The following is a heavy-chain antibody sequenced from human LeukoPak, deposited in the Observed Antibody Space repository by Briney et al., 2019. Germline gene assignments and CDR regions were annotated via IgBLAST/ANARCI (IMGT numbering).Heavy chain of an antibody. Sequence: GGSLRLSCSASGFTFSSYPMHWVRQAPAKGLQYVSAISSNGGITYYADSVKDRFTISRDNSKNTLYLQMSSLRAEDMAVYYYVKVSVTGTSVDYWGQGTLVTVSS. V-gene: IGHV3-64D*06. D-gene: IGHD6-19*01. J-gene: IGHJ4*02. CDR3: VKVSVTGTSVDY. CDR1: GFTFSSYP. CDR2: ISSNGGIT.